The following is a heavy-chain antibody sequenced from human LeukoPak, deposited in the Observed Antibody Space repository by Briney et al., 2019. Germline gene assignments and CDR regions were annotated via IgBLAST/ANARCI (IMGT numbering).Heavy chain of an antibody. CDR1: GFTFTNHW. CDR2: ISEDGGHK. D-gene: IGHD4-23*01. V-gene: IGHV3-7*01. CDR3: ARDGRGGHNDF. Sequence: GGSLRLSCVASGFTFTNHWMSWVRQAPGKGLEWVANISEDGGHKNYVDSVRGRFTISRDNAKNSLFLQMDSLRVDDTAIYYCARDGRGGHNDFWGQGTLITVSS. J-gene: IGHJ4*02.